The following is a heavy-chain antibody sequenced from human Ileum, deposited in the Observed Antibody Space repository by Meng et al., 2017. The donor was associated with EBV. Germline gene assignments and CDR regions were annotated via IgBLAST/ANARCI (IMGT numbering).Heavy chain of an antibody. CDR3: AREVGQGWYYFDY. CDR2: INSNTGNS. D-gene: IGHD6-19*01. Sequence: QVQMVQPGSELRKPGASVKCSCKASGYTFRSHAMSWVRQALGQGLGWMGWINSNTGNSTYAQGFTGRFVFSLDTSVSTAYLHINSLKTEDTAVYYCAREVGQGWYYFDYWGQGTLVTVSS. V-gene: IGHV7-4-1*02. J-gene: IGHJ4*02. CDR1: GYTFRSHA.